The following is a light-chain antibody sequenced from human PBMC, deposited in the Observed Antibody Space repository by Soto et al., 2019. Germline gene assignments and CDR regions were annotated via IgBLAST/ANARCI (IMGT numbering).Light chain of an antibody. CDR2: KVF. J-gene: IGKJ4*01. CDR1: QSLVYSDGNTY. V-gene: IGKV2-30*01. Sequence: DVVMTQSPLSLPVSLGQPASISCGASQSLVYSDGNTYLSSFQQRLGQSPRHLIYKVFDRGFGVPDRFKGSGLGSDFAMKVSMVEDAEVGHWPPRTFGGWTKVEFK. CDR3: RT.